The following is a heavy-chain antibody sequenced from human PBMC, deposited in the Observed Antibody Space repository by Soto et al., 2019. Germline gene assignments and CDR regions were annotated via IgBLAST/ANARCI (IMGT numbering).Heavy chain of an antibody. Sequence: QVQLQQWGAGLLKPSETLSLTCAVYGGSFSGYYWSWIRQPPGKGLEWIGEINHSGSTNYNPSLKRRXXIXVXXSKNQFSLMLSSVTAADTAVYYCARGDYLIGAFQHWGPGTLVTVSS. D-gene: IGHD5-12*01. J-gene: IGHJ1*01. CDR1: GGSFSGYY. CDR2: INHSGST. CDR3: ARGDYLIGAFQH. V-gene: IGHV4-34*01.